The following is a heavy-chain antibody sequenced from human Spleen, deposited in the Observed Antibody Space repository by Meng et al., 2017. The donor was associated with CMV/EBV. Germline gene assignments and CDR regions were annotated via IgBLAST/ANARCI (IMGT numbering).Heavy chain of an antibody. CDR3: ARDWAEKLRFFEWSHLGPRPKSANWFDP. J-gene: IGHJ5*02. CDR2: IFHRGST. CDR1: GYSISSDYY. D-gene: IGHD3-3*01. V-gene: IGHV4-38-2*02. Sequence: SETLSLTCTVSGYSISSDYYWGWIRQPPGKGLEYIGSIFHRGSTYYNPSLESRVTISVDTSKNQFSLRLSSVTAADTAVYYCARDWAEKLRFFEWSHLGPRPKSANWFDPWGQGTLVTVSS.